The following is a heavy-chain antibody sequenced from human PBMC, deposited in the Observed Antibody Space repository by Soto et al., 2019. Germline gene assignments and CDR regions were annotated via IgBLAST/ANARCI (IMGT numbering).Heavy chain of an antibody. V-gene: IGHV5-51*01. J-gene: IGHJ4*02. CDR1: GYSFTSYW. CDR2: IYPGDSDT. D-gene: IGHD3-3*01. CDR3: ARGRGYDFWSGYTRTFDY. Sequence: GESLKISCKGSGYSFTSYWIGWVRQMPGKGLEWMGIIYPGDSDTRYSPSFQGQVTISADKSISTAYPQWSSLKASDTAMYYCARGRGYDFWSGYTRTFDYWGQGTLVTVS.